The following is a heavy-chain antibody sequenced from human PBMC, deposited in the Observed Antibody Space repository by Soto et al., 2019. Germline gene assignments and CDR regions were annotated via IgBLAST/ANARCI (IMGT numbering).Heavy chain of an antibody. CDR1: GDRFTDYY. J-gene: IGHJ6*03. V-gene: IGHV1-2*04. Sequence: ASVKVSCKASGDRFTDYYIHWVRQAPGQGLEWMGWINPNSGVTKYAQKFQGWVTMTRDTSIRTVYMQLSRLGFDDTAIYYCARESGGATATLDYYYFYMDVWGTGTTVTVSS. CDR3: ARESGGATATLDYYYFYMDV. D-gene: IGHD5-12*01. CDR2: INPNSGVT.